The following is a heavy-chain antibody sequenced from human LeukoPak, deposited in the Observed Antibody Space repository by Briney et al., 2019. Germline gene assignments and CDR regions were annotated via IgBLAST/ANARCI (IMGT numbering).Heavy chain of an antibody. J-gene: IGHJ4*02. CDR2: ISSNGGST. Sequence: GGSPRLSCAASGFTFSTYAMLWARQAPGKGLEYVSAISSNGGSTYYANSVKGRFTMSRDNSKDTLYLQMGSLRAEDMAVYFCARDHGSGSYSDYWGQGTLVTVSS. CDR3: ARDHGSGSYSDY. D-gene: IGHD3-10*01. V-gene: IGHV3-64*01. CDR1: GFTFSTYA.